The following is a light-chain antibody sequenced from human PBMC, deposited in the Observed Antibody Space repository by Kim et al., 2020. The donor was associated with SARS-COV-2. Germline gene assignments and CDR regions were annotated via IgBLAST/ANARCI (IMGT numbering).Light chain of an antibody. CDR1: QSVSSN. CDR3: QQYNIWPLT. J-gene: IGKJ4*01. Sequence: VSPGESATLSCRASQSVSSNLAWYQPNPGQAPRLLIYGASRRATGTPTRFSGSGSGTELTLTISSLQSEDSAVYYCQQYNIWPLTFGGGTKVDIK. CDR2: GAS. V-gene: IGKV3-15*01.